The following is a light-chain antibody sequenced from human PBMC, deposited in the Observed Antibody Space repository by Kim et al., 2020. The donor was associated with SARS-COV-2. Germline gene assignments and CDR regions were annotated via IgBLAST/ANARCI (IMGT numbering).Light chain of an antibody. CDR1: SSNIGNNY. Sequence: GQEVNISFSGSSSNIGNNYVSWYQQLPGTAPKVLIYDNNKRPSGIPDRFSRSKSGTSATLGITGLQTGDEADYYCGTWDSSLSAAVFGGGTQLTVL. V-gene: IGLV1-51*01. CDR3: GTWDSSLSAAV. CDR2: DNN. J-gene: IGLJ7*01.